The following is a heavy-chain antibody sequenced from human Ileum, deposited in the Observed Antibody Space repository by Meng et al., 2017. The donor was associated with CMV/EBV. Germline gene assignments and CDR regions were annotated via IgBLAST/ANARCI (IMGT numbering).Heavy chain of an antibody. CDR2: ISGSGGDT. J-gene: IGHJ6*02. V-gene: IGHV3-23*01. Sequence: GESLKISCEASGFTFSSYAMSWVRQAPGKGLEWVSGISGSGGDTYYADSVKGRFTISRDNSKNTLYLQMNSLRAQDTAVYYCAREGVAGHYYYYYGMDVWGQGTTVTVSS. CDR1: GFTFSSYA. CDR3: AREGVAGHYYYYYGMDV. D-gene: IGHD3-3*01.